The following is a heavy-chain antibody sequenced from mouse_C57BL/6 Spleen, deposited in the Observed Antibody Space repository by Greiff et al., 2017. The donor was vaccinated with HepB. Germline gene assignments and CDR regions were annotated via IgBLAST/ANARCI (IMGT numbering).Heavy chain of an antibody. CDR2: IDPSDSYT. J-gene: IGHJ1*03. Sequence: QVQLQQPGAELVMPGASVKLSCKASGYTFTSYWMHWVKQRPGQGLEWIGEIDPSDSYTNYNQKFKGKSTLTVDKSSSTAYMQLSSLTSEDSAVYYCARKSDHGGYFDVWGTGTTVTVSS. CDR3: ARKSDHGGYFDV. CDR1: GYTFTSYW. V-gene: IGHV1-69*01. D-gene: IGHD6-2*01.